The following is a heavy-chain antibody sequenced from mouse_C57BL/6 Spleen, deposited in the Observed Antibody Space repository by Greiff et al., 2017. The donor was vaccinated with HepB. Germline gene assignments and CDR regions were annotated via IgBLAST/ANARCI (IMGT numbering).Heavy chain of an antibody. D-gene: IGHD2-2*01. J-gene: IGHJ4*01. CDR3: ARRAVYYGYDGYAMDY. CDR2: INPNNGGT. CDR1: GYTFTDYN. Sequence: EVQLQQSGPELVKPGASVKIPCKASGYTFTDYNMDWVKQSHGKSLEWIGDINPNNGGTIYNQKFKGKATLTVDKSSSTAYMELRSLTSEDTAVYYCARRAVYYGYDGYAMDYWGQGTSVTVSS. V-gene: IGHV1-18*01.